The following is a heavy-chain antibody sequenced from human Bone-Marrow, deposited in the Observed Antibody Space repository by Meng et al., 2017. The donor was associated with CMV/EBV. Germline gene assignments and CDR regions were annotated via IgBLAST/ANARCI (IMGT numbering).Heavy chain of an antibody. Sequence: SEILSLTCTVSGGSISSGDYYWSWIRQPPGKGLEWIGYIYYSGSTYYNPSLKSRVTISVDTSKNQFSLKLSSVTAADTAVYYCARSIQAYCGGDCYSRYFDYWGQGTLVTVSS. V-gene: IGHV4-30-4*08. CDR1: GGSISSGDYY. D-gene: IGHD2-21*01. CDR2: IYYSGST. CDR3: ARSIQAYCGGDCYSRYFDY. J-gene: IGHJ4*02.